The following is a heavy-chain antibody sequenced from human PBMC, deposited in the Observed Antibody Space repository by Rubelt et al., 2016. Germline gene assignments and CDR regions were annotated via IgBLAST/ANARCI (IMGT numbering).Heavy chain of an antibody. CDR2: IYYSWST. J-gene: IGHJ3*02. D-gene: IGHD3/OR15-3a*01. V-gene: IGHV4-39*01. Sequence: QLQLQESGPGLVKPSATLSLTCTVSGGSISSSSYYWGWIRQPPGKGLEWIGSIYYSWSTYYNPSLRGCVSISVDTSKNQFSRQLRSVTGADTAVDYCARHGLDFFPLNDAFDIWGQGTMVTVSS. CDR1: GGSISSSSYY. CDR3: ARHGLDFFPLNDAFDI.